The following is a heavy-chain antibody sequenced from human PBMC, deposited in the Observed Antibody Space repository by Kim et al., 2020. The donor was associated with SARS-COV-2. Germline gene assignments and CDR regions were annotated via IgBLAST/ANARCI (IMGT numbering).Heavy chain of an antibody. CDR2: FDPEDGET. CDR1: GYTLTELS. V-gene: IGHV1-24*01. J-gene: IGHJ3*02. CDR3: ATGHVVVAADDAFDI. D-gene: IGHD2-15*01. Sequence: ASVKVSCKVSGYTLTELSMHWVRQAPGKGLEWMGGFDPEDGETIYAQKFQGRVTMTEDTSTDTAYMELSSLRSEDTAVYYCATGHVVVAADDAFDIWGQGTMVTVSS.